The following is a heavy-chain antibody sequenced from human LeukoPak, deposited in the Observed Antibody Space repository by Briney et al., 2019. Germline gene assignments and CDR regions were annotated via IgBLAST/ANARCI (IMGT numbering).Heavy chain of an antibody. CDR1: GFTFSSYW. V-gene: IGHV3-7*01. CDR2: IKQDGSEK. Sequence: GGSLRLSCAASGFTFSSYWMSWVRQAPGRGLEWVANIKQDGSEKYYVDSVKGRFTISRDNAKNSLYLQMNSLRAEDTAVYYCASAPIQYYYDSSGYYFDYWGQGTLVTVSS. D-gene: IGHD3-22*01. J-gene: IGHJ4*02. CDR3: ASAPIQYYYDSSGYYFDY.